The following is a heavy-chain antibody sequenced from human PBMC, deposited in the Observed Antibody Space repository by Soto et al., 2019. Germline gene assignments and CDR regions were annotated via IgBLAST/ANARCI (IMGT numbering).Heavy chain of an antibody. V-gene: IGHV3-74*01. CDR1: GFTFGPFW. CDR2: INSDGSTI. Sequence: GGSLRLSCAASGFTFGPFWMHWVRQAPGKGLVWLSHINSDGSTIVYADSVKGRFTISRDNAKNKLYLQMNSLRAEDTAVYYCARVLGPEAYYYDSSGPQDYWGQGT. J-gene: IGHJ4*02. CDR3: ARVLGPEAYYYDSSGPQDY. D-gene: IGHD3-22*01.